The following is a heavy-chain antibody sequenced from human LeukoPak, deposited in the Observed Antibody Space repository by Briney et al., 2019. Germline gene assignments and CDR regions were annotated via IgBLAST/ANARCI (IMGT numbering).Heavy chain of an antibody. V-gene: IGHV4-59*08. CDR2: THYSGDT. Sequence: PSETLSLTCTVSGGSISSYYWSWIRQSPGKELEWIAYTHYSGDTKYNPSLRGRVTISVDTSKNYFSLRLTSVTAADTAIYYCARQPGGAAAFDIWGQGTMVTVSS. D-gene: IGHD6-13*01. J-gene: IGHJ3*02. CDR3: ARQPGGAAAFDI. CDR1: GGSISSYY.